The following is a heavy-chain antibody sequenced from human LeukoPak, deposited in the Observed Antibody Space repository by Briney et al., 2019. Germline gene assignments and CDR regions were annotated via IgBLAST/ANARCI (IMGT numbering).Heavy chain of an antibody. CDR2: IKQDGGEK. V-gene: IGHV3-7*05. D-gene: IGHD6-13*01. CDR1: GFTFSGYW. Sequence: GGSLRLSCAASGFTFSGYWMTWVRQAPGKGLEWVANIKQDGGEKYYVDSVKGRFTISRDNAKNSLYLQMNSLRAEDTAVYYCARDRISQAAAGTPFDYWGQGTLVTVSS. CDR3: ARDRISQAAAGTPFDY. J-gene: IGHJ4*02.